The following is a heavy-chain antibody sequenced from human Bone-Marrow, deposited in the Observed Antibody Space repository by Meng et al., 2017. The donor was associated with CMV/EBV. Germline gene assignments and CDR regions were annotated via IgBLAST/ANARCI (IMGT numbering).Heavy chain of an antibody. J-gene: IGHJ4*02. Sequence: GGSLRLSCAASGFAFGDYAMSWVRQAPGKGLEWVSFIRSKSYGGTTLYAASVKGRFTISRDDSKGVAYLQMNSLRTEDTAMYYCTRTWLTGDTYYFDYWGQGTLVTFSS. D-gene: IGHD7-27*01. V-gene: IGHV3-49*04. CDR3: TRTWLTGDTYYFDY. CDR2: IRSKSYGGTT. CDR1: GFAFGDYA.